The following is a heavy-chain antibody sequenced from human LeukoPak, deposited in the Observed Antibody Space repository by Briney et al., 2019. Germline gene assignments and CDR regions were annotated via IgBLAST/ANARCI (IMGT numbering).Heavy chain of an antibody. CDR1: GFAFSSSA. D-gene: IGHD3-3*01. J-gene: IGHJ4*02. CDR3: AKDSRYTTYDFWSGYTIDY. V-gene: IGHV3-23*01. CDR2: ISASSAST. Sequence: GGSLRLSCEASGFAFSSSAMRWVRQAPGKGLEWVSAISASSASTYYADSVKGRCTIARDNSRNTLYLQINGLRAEDTAVYYCAKDSRYTTYDFWSGYTIDYWGQGTLVTVSS.